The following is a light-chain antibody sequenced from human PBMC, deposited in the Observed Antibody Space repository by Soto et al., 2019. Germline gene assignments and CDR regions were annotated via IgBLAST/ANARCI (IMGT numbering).Light chain of an antibody. CDR3: CSYAGSSTWV. V-gene: IGLV2-23*02. J-gene: IGLJ3*02. CDR1: SSDVGSYNL. CDR2: EVN. Sequence: QSVLTQPASVSGSPGQSITISCTGTSSDVGSYNLVSWYQQHPGKAPKLMIYEVNKRPSGVSDRFSGSKSGNTASLTISGLQVEDEADYYCCSYAGSSTWVFGGGTKLTVL.